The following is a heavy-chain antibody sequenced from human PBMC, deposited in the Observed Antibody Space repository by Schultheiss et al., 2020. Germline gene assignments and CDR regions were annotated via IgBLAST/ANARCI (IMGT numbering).Heavy chain of an antibody. V-gene: IGHV4-61*08. Sequence: SETLSLTCTVSGGSISSGGYYWSWIRQPPGKGLEWIGYIYYSGSTNYNPSLKSRVTISVDTSKNQFSLKLSSVTAADTAVYYCARVKAGYSSGWFDYWGQGTLVTVSS. CDR2: IYYSGST. J-gene: IGHJ4*02. CDR3: ARVKAGYSSGWFDY. D-gene: IGHD6-19*01. CDR1: GGSISSGGYY.